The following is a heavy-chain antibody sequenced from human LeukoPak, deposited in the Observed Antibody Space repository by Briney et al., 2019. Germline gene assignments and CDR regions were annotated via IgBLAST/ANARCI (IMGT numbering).Heavy chain of an antibody. CDR2: MFHSGST. V-gene: IGHV4-61*01. D-gene: IGHD1-26*01. CDR1: GGSISSGSYD. Sequence: PSETLSLTCTVSGGSISSGSYDWSWIRQPPGKGLEWIGDMFHSGSTTYNPSLKSRVTISVDTSKNQVSLNLKSATAADTAVYYRARRGGSPLGAFDVWGQGTMVTVSS. J-gene: IGHJ3*01. CDR3: ARRGGSPLGAFDV.